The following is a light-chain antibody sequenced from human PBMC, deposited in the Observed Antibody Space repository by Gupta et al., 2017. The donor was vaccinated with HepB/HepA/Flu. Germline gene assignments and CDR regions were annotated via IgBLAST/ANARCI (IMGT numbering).Light chain of an antibody. Sequence: DIQLNQSPSSLSIFVGDRVSITCRSSQTIDCYLHWYVQQPGKAPKLLIYSSSKLQIGVPSRFSGTASGTEFTLTISSLQPDDFATYYCQQTYTNPITFGQGTQLEIK. V-gene: IGKV1-39*01. J-gene: IGKJ5*01. CDR2: SSS. CDR1: QTIDCY. CDR3: QQTYTNPIT.